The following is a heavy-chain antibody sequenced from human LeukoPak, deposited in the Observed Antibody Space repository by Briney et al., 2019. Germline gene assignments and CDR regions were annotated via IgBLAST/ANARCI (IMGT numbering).Heavy chain of an antibody. CDR2: INPNSGGT. J-gene: IGHJ5*02. Sequence: GASVKVSCKASGGTFSSYAISWVRQAPGQGLEWMGWINPNSGGTNYAQKFQGRVTMTRDTSISTAYMELSRLRSDDTAVYYCARGRAVAGGGFDPWGQGTLVTVSS. CDR1: GGTFSSYA. CDR3: ARGRAVAGGGFDP. V-gene: IGHV1-2*02. D-gene: IGHD6-19*01.